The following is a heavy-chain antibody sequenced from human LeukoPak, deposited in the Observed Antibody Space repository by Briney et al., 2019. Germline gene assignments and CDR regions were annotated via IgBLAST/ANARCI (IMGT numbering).Heavy chain of an antibody. CDR2: INPNSGGT. Sequence: ASVKVSCKASGYTFTGYYMHWVRQAPGQGLEWMGWINPNSGGTNYAQKFQGRVTMTRDTSISTAYMELSRLRSDDTAVYYCASSGYSSSWTQYYYGMDVWGQGTTVTVSS. D-gene: IGHD6-13*01. CDR3: ASSGYSSSWTQYYYGMDV. V-gene: IGHV1-2*02. J-gene: IGHJ6*02. CDR1: GYTFTGYY.